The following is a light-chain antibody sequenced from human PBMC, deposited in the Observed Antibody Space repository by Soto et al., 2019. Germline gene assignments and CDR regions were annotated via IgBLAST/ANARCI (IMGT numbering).Light chain of an antibody. CDR1: QSVSSSY. CDR2: GAY. J-gene: IGKJ1*01. V-gene: IGKV3-15*01. CDR3: LQYNNWVPT. Sequence: EIVLTQSPGTLSLSPGERATLSCRASQSVSSSYLAWYQQKPGQAHRLLIYGAYSRATGIQARFSDSGSGTEFTLTITSLQSDDFAVYYCLQYNNWVPTFGLGTKVDI.